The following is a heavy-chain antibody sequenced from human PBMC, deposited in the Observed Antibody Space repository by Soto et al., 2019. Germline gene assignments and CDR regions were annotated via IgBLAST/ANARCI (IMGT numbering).Heavy chain of an antibody. Sequence: ASVKVSCKASGYTFTSYGISWVRQAPGQGLEWMGWISAYNGNTNYAQKLQGRVTMTKDTSTNTAYMELRSLRSEDTAVYYCATGPVITGTYSYWGQGTLVTVSS. D-gene: IGHD3-22*01. V-gene: IGHV1-18*01. J-gene: IGHJ4*02. CDR3: ATGPVITGTYSY. CDR2: ISAYNGNT. CDR1: GYTFTSYG.